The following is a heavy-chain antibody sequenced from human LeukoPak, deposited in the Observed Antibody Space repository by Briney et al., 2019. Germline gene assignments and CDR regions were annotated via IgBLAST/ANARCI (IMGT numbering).Heavy chain of an antibody. V-gene: IGHV3-49*04. CDR3: TRSSGYYFYYYYMDV. D-gene: IGHD3-22*01. CDR1: GFTFCDYA. Sequence: GGSLRLSCTASGFTFCDYAMSWVRQAPGKGLEWVGFIRSKAYGGTTEYAASVKGRFTISRDDSKSIAYLQMNSLKTEDTAVYYCTRSSGYYFYYYYMDVWGKGTTVTISS. J-gene: IGHJ6*03. CDR2: IRSKAYGGTT.